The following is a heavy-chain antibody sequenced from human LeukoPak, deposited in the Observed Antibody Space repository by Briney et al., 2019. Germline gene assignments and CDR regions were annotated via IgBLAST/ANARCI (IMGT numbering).Heavy chain of an antibody. D-gene: IGHD3-9*01. CDR2: VKSKSDDGTT. Sequence: GGSLRLSCAASGFTFSNAWMTWIRQAPGRGLEWVGHVKSKSDDGTTDYAAPVKGRFTISRDDSKNTMYLQMNSLKTEDTAVYFCTTGRYIAYWGQGTLVTVSS. V-gene: IGHV3-15*01. CDR1: GFTFSNAW. J-gene: IGHJ4*02. CDR3: TTGRYIAY.